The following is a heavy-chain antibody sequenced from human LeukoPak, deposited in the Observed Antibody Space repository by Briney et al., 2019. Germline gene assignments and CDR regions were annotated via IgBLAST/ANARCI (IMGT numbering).Heavy chain of an antibody. Sequence: SETLSLTCTVSGGSISSGDYYWSWIRQPPGKGLEWIGYIYYSGSTNYNPSLKSRVTISLDTSKNQFSLRLTSVTAADTAVYYCARAIASSGSRLFDYWGQGTLVTVSS. D-gene: IGHD3-10*01. CDR2: IYYSGST. J-gene: IGHJ4*02. CDR1: GGSISSGDYY. V-gene: IGHV4-30-4*01. CDR3: ARAIASSGSRLFDY.